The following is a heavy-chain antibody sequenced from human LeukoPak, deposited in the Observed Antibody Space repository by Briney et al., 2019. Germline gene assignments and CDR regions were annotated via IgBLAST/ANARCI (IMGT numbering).Heavy chain of an antibody. CDR2: INPDSGGT. CDR1: GYTFTGYY. Sequence: ASVEVSCKASGYTFTGYYMHWVRQAPGQGLEWMGWINPDSGGTNYAQKSQGRVTMTRDTSISTAYMELSRLRSDDTAVYYCARGGGKLGYYYDSSGYYSPDYWGQGTLVTVSS. V-gene: IGHV1-2*02. J-gene: IGHJ4*02. D-gene: IGHD3-22*01. CDR3: ARGGGKLGYYYDSSGYYSPDY.